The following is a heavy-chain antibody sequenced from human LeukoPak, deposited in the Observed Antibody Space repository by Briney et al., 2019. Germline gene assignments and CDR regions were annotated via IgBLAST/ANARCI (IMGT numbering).Heavy chain of an antibody. D-gene: IGHD5-18*01. CDR3: ARRNSYDTFDI. CDR2: IRSSGTTI. J-gene: IGHJ3*02. V-gene: IGHV3-48*03. Sequence: GGSLRLSCVASGFTFSNYEMNWVRQAPGKGLEWVSNIRSSGTTIHYADSVKGRFTISRDNAKNSLYLQMSSLRAEDTAAYYCARRNSYDTFDIWGQGTMVTVSS. CDR1: GFTFSNYE.